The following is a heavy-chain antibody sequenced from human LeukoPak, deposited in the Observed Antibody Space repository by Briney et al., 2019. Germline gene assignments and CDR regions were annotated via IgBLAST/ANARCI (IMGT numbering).Heavy chain of an antibody. CDR2: IDPSDSYT. Sequence: GESLKISCKGSGYRFNSYWINWVRQMPGRGLEWMGMIDPSDSYTKYNPSFQGHVTISADKSISTAYLQWSSLKASDTAMYYCARLLSSGYYGGGFDIWGQGTMVTVSS. V-gene: IGHV5-10-1*01. D-gene: IGHD3-22*01. J-gene: IGHJ3*02. CDR3: ARLLSSGYYGGGFDI. CDR1: GYRFNSYW.